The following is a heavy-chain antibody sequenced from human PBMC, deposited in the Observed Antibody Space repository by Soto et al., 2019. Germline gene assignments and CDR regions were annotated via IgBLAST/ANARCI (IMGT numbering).Heavy chain of an antibody. CDR3: AAVGGYYGDYPNFDY. CDR2: IYYSGTT. Sequence: SETLSLTCSVSGRSISPFYWSWIRQPSGKGLEWIGSIYYSGTTNYNPSLKSRVTISVDTSKNHFSLRLTSVTAADTAVYYCAAVGGYYGDYPNFDYWGRGTLVTVSS. CDR1: GRSISPFY. V-gene: IGHV4-59*01. J-gene: IGHJ4*02. D-gene: IGHD4-17*01.